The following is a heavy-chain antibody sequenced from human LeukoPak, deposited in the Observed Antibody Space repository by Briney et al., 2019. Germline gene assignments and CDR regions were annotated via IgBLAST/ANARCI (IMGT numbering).Heavy chain of an antibody. CDR1: GYTFTGYY. CDR2: INPNTGGT. J-gene: IGHJ6*03. V-gene: IGHV1-2*02. D-gene: IGHD3-10*01. Sequence: ASVKVSCKASGYTFTGYYMHWVRQAPGQGLEWMGWINPNTGGTNYAQRFKGRVTMTGDTSISTDYMELSRLRSDDTAVYYCARGVTGIYYYMDVWGKGTTVTVSS. CDR3: ARGVTGIYYYMDV.